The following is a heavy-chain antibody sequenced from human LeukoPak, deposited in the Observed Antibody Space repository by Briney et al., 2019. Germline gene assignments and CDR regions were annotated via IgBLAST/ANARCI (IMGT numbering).Heavy chain of an antibody. Sequence: PGGSLRLSCAASGFTFSNAWMSWVRQAPGKGLEWVGRIKSKTDGGTTDYAATVKGRFTISRDDSKNTLYLQMNSLKTEDTAVYYCTTVEYYDILTGYYRTFDYWGQGTLVTVSS. CDR1: GFTFSNAW. CDR2: IKSKTDGGTT. D-gene: IGHD3-9*01. CDR3: TTVEYYDILTGYYRTFDY. J-gene: IGHJ4*02. V-gene: IGHV3-15*01.